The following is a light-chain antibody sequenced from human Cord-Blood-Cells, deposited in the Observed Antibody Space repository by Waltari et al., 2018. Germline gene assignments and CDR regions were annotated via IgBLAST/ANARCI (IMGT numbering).Light chain of an antibody. CDR1: QSISSW. J-gene: IGKJ2*01. CDR2: DAS. Sequence: GDRVPITCRASQSISSWLAWYQQKPGKAPKLLIYDASSLESGVPSRFSGSGSGTEFTLTISSLQPDDFATYYCQQYNSPYTFGQGTKLEIK. CDR3: QQYNSPYT. V-gene: IGKV1-5*01.